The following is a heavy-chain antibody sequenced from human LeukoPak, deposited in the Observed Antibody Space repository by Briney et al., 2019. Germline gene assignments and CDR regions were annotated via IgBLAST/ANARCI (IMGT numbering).Heavy chain of an antibody. CDR2: IYTSGST. CDR3: ARDGGDYGSGSYYVDAFDI. Sequence: PSETLSLTFTVSVGSISSGSYYWSWIRQPAGKGLEWIGRIYTSGSTNYNPSLKSRVTISVDTSKNQFSLKLSSVTAADTAVYYCARDGGDYGSGSYYVDAFDIWGQGTMVTVSS. J-gene: IGHJ3*02. V-gene: IGHV4-61*02. D-gene: IGHD3-10*01. CDR1: VGSISSGSYY.